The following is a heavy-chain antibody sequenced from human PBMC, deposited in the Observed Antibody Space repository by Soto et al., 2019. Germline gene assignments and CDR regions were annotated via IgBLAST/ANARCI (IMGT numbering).Heavy chain of an antibody. Sequence: PGGSLRLSCAASGFTFSNYWMSWVRQAPGKGLEWVANIHEEGSEKYYVGSVEGRFTISRDNAKKSVILQMNSLRAEDTAVYYCGRDKFLVEAGRGYFENSGQGTLVRVSS. D-gene: IGHD6-19*01. CDR3: GRDKFLVEAGRGYFEN. CDR1: GFTFSNYW. V-gene: IGHV3-7*01. J-gene: IGHJ4*02. CDR2: IHEEGSEK.